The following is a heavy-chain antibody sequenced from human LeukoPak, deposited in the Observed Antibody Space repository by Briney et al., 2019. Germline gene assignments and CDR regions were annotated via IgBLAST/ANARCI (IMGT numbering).Heavy chain of an antibody. V-gene: IGHV3-30*02. CDR1: RFTFSDCG. J-gene: IGHJ5*02. D-gene: IGHD4-23*01. CDR3: AKGDDYGANTRLPKYNWFDP. Sequence: PGGSLRLSCAASRFTFSDCGMHWVRQAPGKGLEWVAFIWYDGENKDYADSVKGRFTISRDNSKDTLYLQMSSLRPEDTAVYYCAKGDDYGANTRLPKYNWFDPWGQGTLVTVSS. CDR2: IWYDGENK.